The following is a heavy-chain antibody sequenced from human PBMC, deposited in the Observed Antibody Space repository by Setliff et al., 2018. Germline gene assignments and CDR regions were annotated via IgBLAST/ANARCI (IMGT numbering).Heavy chain of an antibody. CDR3: AISTIFGVVSPTPDAFDI. V-gene: IGHV1-69*08. D-gene: IGHD3-3*01. CDR2: IIPIFGTA. J-gene: IGHJ3*02. CDR1: GGTFSIYT. Sequence: ASVKVSCKASGGTFSIYTISWVLQAPGQGLEWMGRIIPIFGTANYAQKFQGRVTLTAYKSTSTAYMELSSMRSEDTAVYYCAISTIFGVVSPTPDAFDIWGQGTMVTVSS.